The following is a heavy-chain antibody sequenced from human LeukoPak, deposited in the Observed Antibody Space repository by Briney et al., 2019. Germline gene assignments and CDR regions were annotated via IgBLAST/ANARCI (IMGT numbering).Heavy chain of an antibody. J-gene: IGHJ4*02. CDR3: ARVGPRGAGSYDY. CDR1: GFTFSSYA. Sequence: GGSLRLSCAASGFTFSSYAMHWVRQAPGKGLEWVAVISYDGSNKYYADSVKGRFTISRDNSKNTLYLQMNSLRAEDTAVYYCARVGPRGAGSYDYWGQGTLVTVSS. V-gene: IGHV3-30-3*01. D-gene: IGHD3-10*01. CDR2: ISYDGSNK.